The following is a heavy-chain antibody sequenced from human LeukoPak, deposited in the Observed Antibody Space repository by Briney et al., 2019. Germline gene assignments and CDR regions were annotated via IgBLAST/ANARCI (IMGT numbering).Heavy chain of an antibody. CDR3: ARDTKWELLTGAFDI. CDR2: ISSSSGTI. D-gene: IGHD1-26*01. J-gene: IGHJ3*02. CDR1: GFTFSSYS. V-gene: IGHV3-48*01. Sequence: GGSLRISCAASGFTFSSYSMNWVRQAPGKGLEWVSYISSSSGTIYHADSVKGRFTISRDNAKNSLYLQMNSLRAEDTALYYCARDTKWELLTGAFDIWGQGTMVTVSS.